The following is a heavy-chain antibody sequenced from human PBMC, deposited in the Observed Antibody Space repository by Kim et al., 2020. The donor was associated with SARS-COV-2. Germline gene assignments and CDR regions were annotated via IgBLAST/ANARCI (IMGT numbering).Heavy chain of an antibody. Sequence: NPTYAQGFAGRFVFSLDTSVSTAYLQISSLKAEDTAVYYCARDRSYKFDYWGQGTLVTVSS. V-gene: IGHV7-4-1*02. J-gene: IGHJ4*02. CDR3: ARDRSYKFDY. CDR2: NP. D-gene: IGHD1-1*01.